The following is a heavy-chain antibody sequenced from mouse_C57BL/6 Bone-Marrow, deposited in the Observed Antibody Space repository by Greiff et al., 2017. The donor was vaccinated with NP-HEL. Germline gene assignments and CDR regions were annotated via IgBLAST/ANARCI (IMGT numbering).Heavy chain of an antibody. V-gene: IGHV1-18*01. CDR3: ARRIREYYAMDY. Sequence: VQLQQSGPELVKPGASVKIPCKASGYTFTDYNMDWVKQSHGKSLEWIGDINPNNGGTIYNQKFKGKDTLTVDKSSSTAYMELRSLTSEDTAVYYCARRIREYYAMDYWGQGTSVTVSS. CDR2: INPNNGGT. D-gene: IGHD5-2*01. J-gene: IGHJ4*01. CDR1: GYTFTDYN.